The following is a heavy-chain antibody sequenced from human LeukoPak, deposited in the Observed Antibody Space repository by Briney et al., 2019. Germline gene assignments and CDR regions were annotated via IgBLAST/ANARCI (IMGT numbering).Heavy chain of an antibody. CDR3: ARAGDTAMALFDY. J-gene: IGHJ4*02. Sequence: SETLSLTCSVSGDSITGYSWSWIRQTPGKGLEWIGYIYYNGDTHYNPSLNSRLSMSVDTPNKQFSLKLSSVTAADTAVYYCARAGDTAMALFDYWGQGTLVTVSS. D-gene: IGHD5-18*01. V-gene: IGHV4-59*08. CDR1: GDSITGYS. CDR2: IYYNGDT.